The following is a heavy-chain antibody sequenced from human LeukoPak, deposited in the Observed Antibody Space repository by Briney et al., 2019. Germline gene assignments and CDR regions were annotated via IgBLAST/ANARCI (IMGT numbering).Heavy chain of an antibody. D-gene: IGHD4-17*01. Sequence: GGSLRLSCAASGFTFSSYAMHWVRQAPGKGLEWVSSISSSYIYYADSVKGRFTISRDNAKNSLYLQMNSLRAEDTAVYYCARDQYGDYSLDYWGQGTLVTAS. CDR1: GFTFSSYA. CDR3: ARDQYGDYSLDY. CDR2: ISSSYI. V-gene: IGHV3-21*01. J-gene: IGHJ4*02.